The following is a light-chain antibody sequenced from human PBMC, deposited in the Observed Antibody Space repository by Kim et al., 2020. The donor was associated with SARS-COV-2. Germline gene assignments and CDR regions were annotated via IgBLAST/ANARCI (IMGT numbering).Light chain of an antibody. CDR1: SSDVGGYNY. J-gene: IGLJ2*01. CDR3: TSYTVIGAVI. V-gene: IGLV2-14*03. Sequence: GQSFTTSCTGTSSDVGGYNYVSWYQQLPGKVPKLMIYDLIERPSGVSNRFSGSKSGNAACLTISGLQAEDEADYYCTSYTVIGAVIFGGGTQLTVL. CDR2: DLI.